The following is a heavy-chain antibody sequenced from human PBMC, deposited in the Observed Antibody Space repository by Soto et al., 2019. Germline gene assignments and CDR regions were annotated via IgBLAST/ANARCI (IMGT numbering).Heavy chain of an antibody. J-gene: IGHJ4*02. CDR1: GYSISSGSY. CDR2: IYDSGVT. D-gene: IGHD7-27*01. Sequence: SETLSLTCAVSGYSISSGSYWGWIRQPPGKGLEWIVSIYDSGVTYYNPSLKSRVATSVDTSENQFSLNLNSMTAADAAVYYCAMRASGEPPYYFDAWGQGTQVTVS. V-gene: IGHV4-38-2*01. CDR3: AMRASGEPPYYFDA.